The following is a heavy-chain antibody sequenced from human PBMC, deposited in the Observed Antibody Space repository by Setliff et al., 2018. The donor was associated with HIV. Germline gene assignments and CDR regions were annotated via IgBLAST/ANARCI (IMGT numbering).Heavy chain of an antibody. CDR1: GVYISNYH. V-gene: IGHV4-4*08. CDR3: VRGGGEHYDFLSGHYTPWGDF. D-gene: IGHD3-3*01. J-gene: IGHJ4*02. Sequence: SETLSLTCTISGVYISNYHWGWIRQPPGRGLEWIGSIHTTGSPKNNPSLQSRVSLSLDMAKSLFSLQLTSVTRADTATYYCVRGGGEHYDFLSGHYTPWGDFWGQGTLVTVSS. CDR2: IHTTGSP.